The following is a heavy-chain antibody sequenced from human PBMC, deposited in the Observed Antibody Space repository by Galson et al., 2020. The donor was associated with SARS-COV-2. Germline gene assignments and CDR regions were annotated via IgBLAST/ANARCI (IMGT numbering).Heavy chain of an antibody. Sequence: GGSLRLSCATSGFNFRNAWMSWVRQAPGKGLEWVGRIKANVHGGTADYAAPVRGRFAVWRDDSESTMYLQLSSLKTKDTGVYYCTAIVGAGDTFDFWGQGTVVTVSS. D-gene: IGHD1-26*01. CDR2: IKANVHGGTA. J-gene: IGHJ3*01. CDR3: TAIVGAGDTFDF. CDR1: GFNFRNAW. V-gene: IGHV3-15*01.